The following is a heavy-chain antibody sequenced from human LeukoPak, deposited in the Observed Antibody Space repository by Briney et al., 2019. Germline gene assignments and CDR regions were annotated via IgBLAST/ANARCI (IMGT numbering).Heavy chain of an antibody. Sequence: GRSLRLSCAASGFTFSSYGMPWVRQPPGKGLEWVAVISYDGSNKYYADSVKGRFTISRDNSKNTLYLQMNSLRAEDTAVYYCAKTLSPFDYWGQGTLVTVSS. CDR1: GFTFSSYG. CDR2: ISYDGSNK. D-gene: IGHD3-16*01. V-gene: IGHV3-30*18. J-gene: IGHJ4*02. CDR3: AKTLSPFDY.